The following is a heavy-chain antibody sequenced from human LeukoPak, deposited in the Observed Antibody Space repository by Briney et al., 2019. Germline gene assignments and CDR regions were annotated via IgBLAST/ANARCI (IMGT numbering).Heavy chain of an antibody. CDR2: IDISGDTT. V-gene: IGHV3-23*01. J-gene: IGHJ4*02. CDR1: GFTLRGYA. CDR3: AREFRPNDY. Sequence: GGSLRLSCAASGFTLRGYAMTWVRQAPGKGLEWISAIDISGDTTSYADSVKGRFTISRDNSKNTLYLQVSSLRAEDTAVYYCAREFRPNDYWGQGTLVTVSS.